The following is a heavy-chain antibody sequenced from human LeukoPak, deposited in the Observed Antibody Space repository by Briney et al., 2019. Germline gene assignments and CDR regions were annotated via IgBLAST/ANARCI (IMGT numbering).Heavy chain of an antibody. CDR1: GGSISSSSYY. CDR3: ARDLVGSSYVFDY. J-gene: IGHJ4*02. D-gene: IGHD2-2*01. CDR2: IYYSGST. Sequence: SETLSLTCTVSGGSISSSSYYWGWVRQPPGKGLEWIGSIYYSGSTYCNPSLKSRVTISVDTSKNQFSLKLSSVTAADTVVYYCARDLVGSSYVFDYWGQGTLVTVSS. V-gene: IGHV4-39*07.